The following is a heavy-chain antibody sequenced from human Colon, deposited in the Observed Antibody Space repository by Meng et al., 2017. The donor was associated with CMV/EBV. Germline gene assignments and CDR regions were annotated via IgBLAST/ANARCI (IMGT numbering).Heavy chain of an antibody. CDR3: ATVVRFPVGGQYYYHGMDV. Sequence: GGSLRLSCSASGFSFSSYEMNWVRQAPGKGLEWVSYISSSGNTIHYADSVKGRFTISRDNVKNSLYLNMNSLRSEDTAVYYCATVVRFPVGGQYYYHGMDVWGQGTTVTVSS. D-gene: IGHD3-3*01. J-gene: IGHJ6*02. CDR2: ISSSGNTI. V-gene: IGHV3-48*03. CDR1: GFSFSSYE.